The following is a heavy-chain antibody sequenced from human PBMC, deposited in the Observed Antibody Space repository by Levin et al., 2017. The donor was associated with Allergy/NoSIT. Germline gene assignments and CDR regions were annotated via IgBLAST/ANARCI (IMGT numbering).Heavy chain of an antibody. D-gene: IGHD2-2*01. Sequence: PGGSLRLSCAASGFTFSSYAMSWVRQAPGKGLEWVSAISGSGGSTYYADSVKGRFTISRDNSKNTLYLQMNSLRAEDTAVYYCAKDWGVAESIVVVPAAISWFDPWGQGTLVTVSS. CDR3: AKDWGVAESIVVVPAAISWFDP. J-gene: IGHJ5*02. CDR2: ISGSGGST. CDR1: GFTFSSYA. V-gene: IGHV3-23*01.